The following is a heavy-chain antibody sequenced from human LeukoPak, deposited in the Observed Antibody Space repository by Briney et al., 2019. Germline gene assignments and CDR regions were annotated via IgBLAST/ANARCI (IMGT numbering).Heavy chain of an antibody. Sequence: ASVKVSCKASGGTFSSYAISWVRQAPGQGLEWMGRIIPILGIANYAQKFQGRVTITADKSTSTAYMELSSLRSEDTAVYYCARGYCGSTGCYSPIPFDYWGQGTLVTVSS. D-gene: IGHD2-2*02. CDR3: ARGYCGSTGCYSPIPFDY. V-gene: IGHV1-69*04. CDR2: IIPILGIA. CDR1: GGTFSSYA. J-gene: IGHJ4*02.